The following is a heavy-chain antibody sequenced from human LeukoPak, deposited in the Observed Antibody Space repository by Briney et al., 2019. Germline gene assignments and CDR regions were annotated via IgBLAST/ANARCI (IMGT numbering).Heavy chain of an antibody. J-gene: IGHJ5*02. D-gene: IGHD3-10*01. V-gene: IGHV3-21*01. CDR2: ISSSTSYI. Sequence: GGSLRLSCAASGFTFSSYSMNWVRQAPGKGLEWVSSISSSTSYIYYADSVKGRFTISKDNAKNSLYLQMNSLRAEDTAVYYCASYGSGSYPQFDPWGQGNLVTVSS. CDR1: GFTFSSYS. CDR3: ASYGSGSYPQFDP.